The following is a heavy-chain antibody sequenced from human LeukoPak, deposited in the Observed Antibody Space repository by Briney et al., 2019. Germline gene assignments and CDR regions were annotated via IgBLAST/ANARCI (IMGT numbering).Heavy chain of an antibody. V-gene: IGHV4-59*01. CDR1: GFTFSDYY. CDR2: IYYSGST. CDR3: ARDVNVYYYYYMDV. Sequence: GSLRLSCVASGFTFSDYYMSWIRQPPGKGLEWIGYIYYSGSTNYNPSLKSRVTISVDTSKNQFSLKLSSVTAADTAVYYCARDVNVYYYYYMDVWGKGTTVTVSS. J-gene: IGHJ6*03. D-gene: IGHD1-1*01.